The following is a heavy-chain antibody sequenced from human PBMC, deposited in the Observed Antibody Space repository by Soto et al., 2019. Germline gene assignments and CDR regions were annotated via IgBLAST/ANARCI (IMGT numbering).Heavy chain of an antibody. D-gene: IGHD1-1*01. CDR2: ISAYNGNT. J-gene: IGHJ5*02. Sequence: QVQLLQSGAEVKKPGASVKVSCKASGYTFTSYGISWVRQAPGQGLEWMGWISAYNGNTNYAQKLQGRVTMTTDTYTSPAYMELSSLRSDAXXXXXXXXXXATGTDWFXPXGKGT. V-gene: IGHV1-18*01. CDR1: GYTFTSYG. CDR3: XXXXATGTDWFXP.